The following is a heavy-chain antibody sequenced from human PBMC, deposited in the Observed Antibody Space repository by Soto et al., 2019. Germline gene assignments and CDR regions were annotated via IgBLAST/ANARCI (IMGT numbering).Heavy chain of an antibody. CDR2: IYYSGST. CDR3: AMKGDDSSDHYFDY. J-gene: IGHJ4*02. V-gene: IGHV4-59*01. CDR1: GGSISSYY. Sequence: SETLSLTCTVSGGSISSYYWSWIRQPPGKGLEWIGYIYYSGSTNYNPSLKSRVTISVDTSKNQFSLKLSSVTAADTAVYYCAMKGDDSSDHYFDYWGQGALVTVSS. D-gene: IGHD3-22*01.